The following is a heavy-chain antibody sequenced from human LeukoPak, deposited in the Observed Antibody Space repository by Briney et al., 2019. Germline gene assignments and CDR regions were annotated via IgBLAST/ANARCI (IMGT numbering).Heavy chain of an antibody. CDR1: GVNFSTYA. CDR2: ISNSGSTT. D-gene: IGHD2-2*02. V-gene: IGHV3-23*01. J-gene: IGHJ4*02. Sequence: GGSLRLSCAASGVNFSTYAMNWVRQVPGKGLEWVSLISNSGSTTYHADSVKGRFTISRDNSKNTLYLQMNSLSAEDSAVYYCAIGGYYAGTNCYIAYWGQGTLVTVSS. CDR3: AIGGYYAGTNCYIAY.